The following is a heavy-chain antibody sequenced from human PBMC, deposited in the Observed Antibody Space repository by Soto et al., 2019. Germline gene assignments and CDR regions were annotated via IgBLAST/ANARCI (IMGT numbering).Heavy chain of an antibody. V-gene: IGHV4-59*01. CDR3: ARDVPLRERYYYYGMDV. D-gene: IGHD1-1*01. Sequence: PSETLSLTCTVSGGSISSYYWSWIRQPPGKGLEWIGYIYYSGSTNYNPSLKSRVTISVDTSKNQFSLKLSSVTAADTAVYFCARDVPLRERYYYYGMDVWGQGTTVTVSS. CDR1: GGSISSYY. CDR2: IYYSGST. J-gene: IGHJ6*02.